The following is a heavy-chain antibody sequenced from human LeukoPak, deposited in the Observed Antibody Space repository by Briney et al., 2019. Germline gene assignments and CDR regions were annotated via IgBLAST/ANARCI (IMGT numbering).Heavy chain of an antibody. D-gene: IGHD3-22*01. CDR1: GSTFGNYY. Sequence: GGSLRLSCAVSGSTFGNYYMSWVRQAPGKGLEWVANIKHDGNWKFYADSVKGRFTISRDNARNTLYLHLNSLRAEDTAVYYCARPGSGYSIDYWGQGTLVTVSS. V-gene: IGHV3-7*03. J-gene: IGHJ4*02. CDR3: ARPGSGYSIDY. CDR2: IKHDGNWK.